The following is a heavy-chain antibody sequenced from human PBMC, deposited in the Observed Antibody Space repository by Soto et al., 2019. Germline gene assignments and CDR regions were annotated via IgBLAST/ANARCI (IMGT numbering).Heavy chain of an antibody. J-gene: IGHJ4*02. Sequence: GASVKVSCKASGYTFTSYGISWVRQAPGQGLEWMGWISAHNGNTNHAQKLQGRFTMTTDTSTSTAYMELRSLRSDDTAVYYCARDAAVGLFDYWGQGTLVTVSS. CDR3: ARDAAVGLFDY. V-gene: IGHV1-18*01. CDR2: ISAHNGNT. D-gene: IGHD1-26*01. CDR1: GYTFTSYG.